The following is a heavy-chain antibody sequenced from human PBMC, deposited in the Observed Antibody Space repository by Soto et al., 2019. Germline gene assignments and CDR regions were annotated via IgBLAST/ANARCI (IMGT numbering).Heavy chain of an antibody. D-gene: IGHD2-2*01. CDR1: GGSISSGDYY. J-gene: IGHJ5*02. Sequence: QVQLQESGPGLVKPSQTLSLTCTVSGGSISSGDYYWSWIRQPPGKGLEWIGYIYYSGGTYYNPSLKSRVTISVDTSKNQFSLKLSSVTAADTAVYYCARGGCSSTSCPPGWFDPWGQGTLVTVSS. CDR3: ARGGCSSTSCPPGWFDP. CDR2: IYYSGGT. V-gene: IGHV4-30-4*01.